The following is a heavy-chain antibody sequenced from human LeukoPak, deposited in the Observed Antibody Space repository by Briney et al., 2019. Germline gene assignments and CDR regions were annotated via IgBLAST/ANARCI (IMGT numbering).Heavy chain of an antibody. V-gene: IGHV1-18*01. CDR3: ARDMLQRQYQLLGY. CDR2: ISAYNGNT. D-gene: IGHD2-2*01. CDR1: GYTFTSYG. J-gene: IGHJ4*02. Sequence: ASEKVSCKASGYTFTSYGISWVRQAPGQGLEWMGWISAYNGNTNYAQKLQGRVTMTTDTSTSTAYMELRSLRSDDTAVYYCARDMLQRQYQLLGYWGQGTLVTVSS.